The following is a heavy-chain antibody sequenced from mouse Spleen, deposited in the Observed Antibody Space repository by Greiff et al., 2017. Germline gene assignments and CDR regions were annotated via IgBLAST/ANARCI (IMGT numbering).Heavy chain of an antibody. CDR2: ISSGSSTI. CDR3: ARDWDHYFDY. V-gene: IGHV5-17*01. Sequence: DVQLVESGGGLVKPGGSLKLSCAASGFTFSDYGMHWVRQAPEKGLEWVAYISSGSSTIYYADTVKGRFTISRDNAKNTLFLQMTSLRSEDTAMYYCARDWDHYFDYWGQGTTLTVSS. D-gene: IGHD4-1*01. CDR1: GFTFSDYG. J-gene: IGHJ2*01.